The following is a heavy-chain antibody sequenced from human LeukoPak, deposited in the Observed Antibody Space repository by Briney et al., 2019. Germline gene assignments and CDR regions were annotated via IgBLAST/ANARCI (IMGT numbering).Heavy chain of an antibody. Sequence: GGSLRLSCAASGFTVSSNYMSWVRQAPGKGLEWVSGITGIDGSTYYADSVKGRFTISRDNAKNSLYLQMNSLRAEDTAVYYCARMGRDSEVVPAAKVDYWGQGTLVTVSS. CDR1: GFTVSSNY. V-gene: IGHV3-66*01. J-gene: IGHJ4*02. CDR2: TGIDGST. D-gene: IGHD2-2*01. CDR3: ARMGRDSEVVPAAKVDY.